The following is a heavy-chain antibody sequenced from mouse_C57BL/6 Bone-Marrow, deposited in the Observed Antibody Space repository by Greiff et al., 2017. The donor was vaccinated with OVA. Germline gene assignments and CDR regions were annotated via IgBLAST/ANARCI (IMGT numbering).Heavy chain of an antibody. Sequence: VQLHQPGAELVRPGTSVKLSCKASGYTFTSYWMHWVKQRPGHGLEWIGVIDPSDSYTNYNQKFKGKATLTVDTSSSTAYMQISSLRAEDYVVYYCARGRSTTVGATRYFDVWGTGTTVTVSS. J-gene: IGHJ1*03. CDR2: IDPSDSYT. CDR3: ARGRSTTVGATRYFDV. D-gene: IGHD1-1*01. CDR1: GYTFTSYW. V-gene: IGHV1-59*01.